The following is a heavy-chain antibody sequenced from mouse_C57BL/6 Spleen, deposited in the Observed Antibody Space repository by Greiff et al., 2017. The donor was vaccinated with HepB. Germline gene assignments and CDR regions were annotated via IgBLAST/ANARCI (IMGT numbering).Heavy chain of an antibody. CDR2: IRNKANNNAT. Sequence: EVKVVESGGGLVQPGGSMKLSCAASGFTFSDAWMDWVRQSPEKGLEWVAEIRNKANNNATYYAVYLKGRFTISRDDSKSCVYLQMNILRAEYTGIYYCTRLVLRYRHYWYFDVWGTGTTVTVSS. CDR1: GFTFSDAW. V-gene: IGHV6-6*01. D-gene: IGHD1-1*01. J-gene: IGHJ1*03. CDR3: TRLVLRYRHYWYFDV.